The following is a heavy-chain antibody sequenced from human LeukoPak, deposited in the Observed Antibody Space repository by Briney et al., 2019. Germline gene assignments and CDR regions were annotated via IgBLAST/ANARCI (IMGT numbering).Heavy chain of an antibody. Sequence: NPSETLSLTCTVSGGSITSYHWSWIRQPPGKGLEWIGYISYSGSTNYNPSLKSRVTMSLDTSKNQFSLMLSSVTAADTAVYYCASGGYCSTTTCYPNWFDPWGQGTLVTVSS. D-gene: IGHD2-2*01. CDR1: GGSITSYH. CDR2: ISYSGST. CDR3: ASGGYCSTTTCYPNWFDP. V-gene: IGHV4-59*01. J-gene: IGHJ5*02.